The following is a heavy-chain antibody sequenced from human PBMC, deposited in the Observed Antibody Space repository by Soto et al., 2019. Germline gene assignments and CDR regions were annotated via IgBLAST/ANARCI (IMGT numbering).Heavy chain of an antibody. CDR1: GFTFSTHG. V-gene: IGHV3-30*18. J-gene: IGHJ4*02. Sequence: GGTLRLSCAGSGFTFSTHGMHWVRQAPGKGLEWVAVISNDGSKTYYADSVKGRFTISRDNPKNTLYLQMNSLRVEDTAVYYCAKDFEGTTQIHLFTSWGQGTLVTVSS. CDR3: AKDFEGTTQIHLFTS. CDR2: ISNDGSKT. D-gene: IGHD4-17*01.